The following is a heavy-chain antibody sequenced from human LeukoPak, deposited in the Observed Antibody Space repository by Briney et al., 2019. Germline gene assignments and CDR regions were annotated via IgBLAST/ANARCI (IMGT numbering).Heavy chain of an antibody. V-gene: IGHV3-30*02. CDR3: AKIANTGATDS. CDR1: GFAFSSYG. Sequence: GGSLRLSCAASGFAFSSYGMHWVRQAPGKGLEWVTFIRYDGSIRYYADSVKGRFTISRDNSKNTLYLQMNSLKAEDTAVYYCAKIANTGATDSWGQGTLVTVSS. J-gene: IGHJ4*02. CDR2: IRYDGSIR. D-gene: IGHD2-8*02.